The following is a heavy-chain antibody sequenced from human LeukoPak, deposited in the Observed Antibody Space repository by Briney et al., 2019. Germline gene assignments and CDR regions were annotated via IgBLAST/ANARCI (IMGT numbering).Heavy chain of an antibody. CDR3: ARDVLLYYYDSSGYFDY. Sequence: SETLSLTCTVSGVSISSYYWSWIRQPAGKGLEWIGRIYTSGSTNYNPSLKSRVTMSVDTSKNQFSLKLSSVTAADTAVYYCARDVLLYYYDSSGYFDYWGQGTLVTVSS. J-gene: IGHJ4*02. V-gene: IGHV4-4*07. CDR1: GVSISSYY. CDR2: IYTSGST. D-gene: IGHD3-22*01.